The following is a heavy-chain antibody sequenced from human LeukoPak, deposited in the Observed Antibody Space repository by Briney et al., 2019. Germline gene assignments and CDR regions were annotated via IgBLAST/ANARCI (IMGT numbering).Heavy chain of an antibody. CDR3: ARVENDYGDSDYFDY. Sequence: ASVKVSCKASGYTFTSYGISWVRQAPGQGLEWMGWISPYNGNTNYAQKLQGRVTMTTDTSTSTAYMELRSLRSDDTAVYYCARVENDYGDSDYFDYWGQGTLVTVSS. J-gene: IGHJ4*02. CDR2: ISPYNGNT. V-gene: IGHV1-18*01. CDR1: GYTFTSYG. D-gene: IGHD4-17*01.